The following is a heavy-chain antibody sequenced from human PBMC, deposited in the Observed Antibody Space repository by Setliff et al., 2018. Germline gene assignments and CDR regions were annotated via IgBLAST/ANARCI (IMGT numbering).Heavy chain of an antibody. J-gene: IGHJ3*02. D-gene: IGHD6-19*01. CDR1: GGNIRSGRYY. V-gene: IGHV4-61*02. Sequence: SETLSLTCTVSGGNIRSGRYYWSWIRQPAGKGLEWIGRIFTSGSTNYNPSLKSRVTISVDTSKNQFSLKLSSVTAADTAVYYCARGSSGWYSGAFDIWGQGTMVAVSS. CDR2: IFTSGST. CDR3: ARGSSGWYSGAFDI.